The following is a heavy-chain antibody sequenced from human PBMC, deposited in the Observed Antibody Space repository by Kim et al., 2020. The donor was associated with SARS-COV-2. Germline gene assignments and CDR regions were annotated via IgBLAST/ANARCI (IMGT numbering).Heavy chain of an antibody. V-gene: IGHV1-24*01. Sequence: QKFQGRVTMTEDTSTDTAYMELSSLRSEDTAVYYCATVNYGGNSTYYFDYWGQGTLVTVSS. D-gene: IGHD4-17*01. CDR3: ATVNYGGNSTYYFDY. J-gene: IGHJ4*02.